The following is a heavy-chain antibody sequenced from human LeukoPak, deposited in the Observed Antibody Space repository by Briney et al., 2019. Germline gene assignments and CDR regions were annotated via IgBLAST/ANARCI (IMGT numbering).Heavy chain of an antibody. V-gene: IGHV4-39*01. CDR3: ARSHTSGTTF. Sequence: SETLSLTCSVSGVSISSSNDYWGWIRQPPGKGLEWIGSMFYSGNTYYNPSLKSRPTISVDTSKNQFSLKLNSVTAADTAVYYWARSHTSGTTFWGQGTLVTVSS. D-gene: IGHD1-1*01. J-gene: IGHJ4*02. CDR2: MFYSGNT. CDR1: GVSISSSNDY.